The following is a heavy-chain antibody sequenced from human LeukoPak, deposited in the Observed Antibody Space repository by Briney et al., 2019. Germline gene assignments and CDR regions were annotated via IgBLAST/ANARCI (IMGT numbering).Heavy chain of an antibody. V-gene: IGHV4-4*07. Sequence: PSETLSLTCTVSGGSISSYYWSWIRQPAGKGLEWIGRIYTSGNAHYNPSLESRVTMSVDMSKKQFSLKLSSVTAADTAVYYCARGESSGSNWFDPWGQGTLVIVSS. CDR2: IYTSGNA. CDR3: ARGESSGSNWFDP. D-gene: IGHD3-22*01. J-gene: IGHJ5*02. CDR1: GGSISSYY.